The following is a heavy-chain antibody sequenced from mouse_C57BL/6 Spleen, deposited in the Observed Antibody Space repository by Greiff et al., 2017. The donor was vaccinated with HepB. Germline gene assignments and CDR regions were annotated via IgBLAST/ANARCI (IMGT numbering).Heavy chain of an antibody. V-gene: IGHV1-26*01. CDR1: GYTFTDYY. D-gene: IGHD1-1*01. CDR3: ARTVLYGSDWYFDV. J-gene: IGHJ1*03. CDR2: INPNNGGT. Sequence: EVQLQQSGPELVKPGASVKISCKASGYTFTDYYMNWVKQSHGKSLEWIGDINPNNGGTSYNQKFKGKATLTVDKSSSTAYMELRSLTSEDSAVYYWARTVLYGSDWYFDVWGTGTTVTVAS.